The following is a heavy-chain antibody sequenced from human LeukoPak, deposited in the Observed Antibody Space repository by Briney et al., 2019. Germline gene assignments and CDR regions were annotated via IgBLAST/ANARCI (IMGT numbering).Heavy chain of an antibody. V-gene: IGHV3-23*01. D-gene: IGHD5-18*01. Sequence: GGSLRLSCAASGFTFSTFAMIWVRQPPGKGLEWVSSIFPSGGEIHYADSVRGRFTIYRDNSKSILSLQMNRLRAEDTAIYYCATYRQVLLPFESWGQGTLVTVSS. CDR3: ATYRQVLLPFES. CDR1: GFTFSTFA. CDR2: IFPSGGEI. J-gene: IGHJ4*02.